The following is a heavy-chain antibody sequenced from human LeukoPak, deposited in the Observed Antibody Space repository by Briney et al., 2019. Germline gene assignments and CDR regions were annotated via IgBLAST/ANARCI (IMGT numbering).Heavy chain of an antibody. CDR2: IYHGGST. D-gene: IGHD2-21*02. CDR3: ARDLASCAGDCYSDGFDY. V-gene: IGHV4-38-2*02. J-gene: IGHJ4*02. Sequence: PSETLSLTCTVSGYSISSGYYWGWIRQSPGKGLEWIGSIYHGGSTYYNPSLRSRVIVSVDTSKNHFSLKMSSVTAADTAVYYCARDLASCAGDCYSDGFDYWGQGTLVTVSS. CDR1: GYSISSGYY.